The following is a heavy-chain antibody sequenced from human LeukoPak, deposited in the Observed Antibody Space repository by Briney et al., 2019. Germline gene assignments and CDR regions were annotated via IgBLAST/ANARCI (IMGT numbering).Heavy chain of an antibody. J-gene: IGHJ4*02. CDR3: AKAGYDGGYYFDY. D-gene: IGHD5-12*01. V-gene: IGHV3-30*18. CDR2: ISYDGSNK. Sequence: GGSLRLSCAASGFTFSGFGIHWVRQAPGKGLEWVAVISYDGSNKYYADSVKGRFTISRDNSKNTLYLQMNSLRAEDTAVYYCAKAGYDGGYYFDYWGQGTLVTVSS. CDR1: GFTFSGFG.